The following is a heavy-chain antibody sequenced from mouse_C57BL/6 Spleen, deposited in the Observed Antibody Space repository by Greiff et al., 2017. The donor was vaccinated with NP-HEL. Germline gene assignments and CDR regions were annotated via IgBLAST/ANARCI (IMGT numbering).Heavy chain of an antibody. D-gene: IGHD1-1*01. CDR2: FHPYNDDT. CDR3: ARRGNYGSSSFDY. J-gene: IGHJ2*01. Sequence: LVESGAELVKPGASVKMSCKASGYTFTTYPIEWMKQNHGKSLEWIGNFHPYNDDTKYNEKFKGKATLTVEKSSSTVYLELSRLTSDDSAVYYCARRGNYGSSSFDYWGQGTTLTVSS. V-gene: IGHV1-47*01. CDR1: GYTFTTYP.